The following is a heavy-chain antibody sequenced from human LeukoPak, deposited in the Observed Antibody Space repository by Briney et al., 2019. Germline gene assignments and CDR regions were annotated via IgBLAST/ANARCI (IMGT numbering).Heavy chain of an antibody. Sequence: GASVKVSCKASGYTFTSYGISWVRQAPGQGLEWMGWINPNSGGTNYAQKFQGRVTMTRDTSISTAYMELSRLRSDDTAVYYCALAAAGTFEGNYWGQGTLVTVSS. V-gene: IGHV1-2*02. CDR1: GYTFTSYG. CDR2: INPNSGGT. CDR3: ALAAAGTFEGNY. J-gene: IGHJ4*02. D-gene: IGHD6-13*01.